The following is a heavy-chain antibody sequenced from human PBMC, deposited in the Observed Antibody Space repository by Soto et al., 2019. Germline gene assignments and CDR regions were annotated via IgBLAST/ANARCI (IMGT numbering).Heavy chain of an antibody. CDR2: IIPIFGTA. V-gene: IGHV1-69*06. CDR1: GGTFSNYA. Sequence: SVKVSCKASGGTFSNYAISWVRQAPGQGLEWMGGIIPIFGTANYAQKFQGRVTITADKSTSTAYMELSSLRSEDTAVYYCARGIVVVPAAIPYYFDYWGQGTLVTVSS. CDR3: ARGIVVVPAAIPYYFDY. D-gene: IGHD2-2*01. J-gene: IGHJ4*02.